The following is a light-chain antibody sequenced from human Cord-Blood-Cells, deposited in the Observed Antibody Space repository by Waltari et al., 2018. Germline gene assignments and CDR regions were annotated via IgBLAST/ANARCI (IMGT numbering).Light chain of an antibody. Sequence: DIQMTQSPSSLCASVGDRVIITCRASQSISSYLNWYQQKPGKAPKLLIYAASSLQSGVPSRFSGSGSGTDFTLTISSLQPEDFATYYCQQSYSTPYTFGQGTKLEIK. V-gene: IGKV1-39*01. CDR1: QSISSY. CDR3: QQSYSTPYT. J-gene: IGKJ2*01. CDR2: AAS.